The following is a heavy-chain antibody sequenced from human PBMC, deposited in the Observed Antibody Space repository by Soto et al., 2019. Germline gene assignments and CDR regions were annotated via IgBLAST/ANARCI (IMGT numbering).Heavy chain of an antibody. D-gene: IGHD3-3*02. V-gene: IGHV5-51*01. CDR3: ARLIGAEHFWSGHCDF. J-gene: IGHJ4*02. CDR2: VHPGDSDT. Sequence: GESLKLSCQASGYSFTNYYIAWVRQMPGKGLEWVGIVHPGDSDTGYSPSFQGQVTLSADKSISTAYLQWSSLKASDTAMYYCARLIGAEHFWSGHCDFWGLGTLVTVSS. CDR1: GYSFTNYY.